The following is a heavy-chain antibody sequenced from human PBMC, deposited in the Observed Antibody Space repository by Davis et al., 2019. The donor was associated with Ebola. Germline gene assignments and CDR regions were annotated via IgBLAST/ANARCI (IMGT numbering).Heavy chain of an antibody. Sequence: PGGSLRLSCKGSGYSFASYWIGWVRQLPGKGLEWMGIIYPGDSDTRYSPSFQGQVTISADKSISTAYLQWSSLKASDTAMYYCSRGGSYLGFGYWGQGTLVTVSS. J-gene: IGHJ4*02. V-gene: IGHV5-51*01. D-gene: IGHD1-26*01. CDR3: SRGGSYLGFGY. CDR2: IYPGDSDT. CDR1: GYSFASYW.